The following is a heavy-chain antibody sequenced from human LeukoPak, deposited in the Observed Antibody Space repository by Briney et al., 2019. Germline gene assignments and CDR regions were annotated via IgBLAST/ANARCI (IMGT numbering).Heavy chain of an antibody. J-gene: IGHJ4*02. CDR1: GGSISSSTYY. Sequence: SETLYLTCTVSGGSISSSTYYWGWIRQPPGMGLEWIGTIHYSGSSYYNPSLKSRVTISVDTSKNQFSLRLTSVTAADTAVYYCARNFDYWGQGTLVTVSS. CDR2: IHYSGSS. CDR3: ARNFDY. V-gene: IGHV4-39*07.